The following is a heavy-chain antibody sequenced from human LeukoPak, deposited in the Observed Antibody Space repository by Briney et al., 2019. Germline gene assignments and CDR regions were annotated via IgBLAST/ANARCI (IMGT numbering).Heavy chain of an antibody. J-gene: IGHJ4*02. V-gene: IGHV5-51*01. CDR3: ARGLPPFDY. CDR1: GSRFTSYW. CDR2: IYPGYSDT. Sequence: GGALKISCKGSGSRFTSYWIGWGRQMPGKGLGLMVIIYPGYSDTRYSPSFQRQLTISADKSISTAYLQWSSLKASDTAMYYFARGLPPFDYWGQGTLVTVSS.